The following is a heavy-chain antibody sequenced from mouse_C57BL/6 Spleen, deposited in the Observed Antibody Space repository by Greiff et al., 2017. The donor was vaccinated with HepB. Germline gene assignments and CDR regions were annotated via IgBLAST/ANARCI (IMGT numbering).Heavy chain of an antibody. Sequence: VQLQQPGAELVKPGASVKMSCKASGYTFTSYWITWVKQRPGQGLEWIGDIYPGSGSTNYNEKFKSKATLTVDTSSSTAYLQLSSLTSEDSAVYYCAREDGLRRGGLFDYWGQGTTLTVSS. V-gene: IGHV1-55*01. D-gene: IGHD2-4*01. CDR3: AREDGLRRGGLFDY. J-gene: IGHJ2*01. CDR1: GYTFTSYW. CDR2: IYPGSGST.